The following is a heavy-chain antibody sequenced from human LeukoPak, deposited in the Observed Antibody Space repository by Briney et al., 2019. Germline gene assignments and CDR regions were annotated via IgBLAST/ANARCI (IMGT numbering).Heavy chain of an antibody. CDR3: ARGTYCSSTSCYVYYYHYMDV. Sequence: SETLSLTCAVYGGSFSGYYWSWIRQPPGKGLEWIGEINHSGSTNYNPSLKSRVTISVDTSKNQFSLKLSSVTAADTAVYYCARGTYCSSTSCYVYYYHYMDVWGKGTTVTISS. CDR2: INHSGST. J-gene: IGHJ6*03. V-gene: IGHV4-34*01. D-gene: IGHD2-2*01. CDR1: GGSFSGYY.